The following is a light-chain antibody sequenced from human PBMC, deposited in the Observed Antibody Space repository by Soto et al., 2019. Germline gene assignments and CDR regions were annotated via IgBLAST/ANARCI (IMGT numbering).Light chain of an antibody. CDR2: EVN. J-gene: IGLJ7*01. CDR1: SRDVGIYNL. V-gene: IGLV2-23*02. CDR3: CSFAGSNALVV. Sequence: QSVLAQPASVSGSPGQSITISCTGTSRDVGIYNLVSWYQQHPGKAPKLIIYEVNKRPSGVSLRFSASKSGNTASLTISGLQAEDEADYYCCSFAGSNALVVFGGGTQLTVL.